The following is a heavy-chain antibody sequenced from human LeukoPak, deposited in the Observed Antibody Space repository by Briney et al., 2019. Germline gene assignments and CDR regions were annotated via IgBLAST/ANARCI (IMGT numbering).Heavy chain of an antibody. Sequence: SGGSLRLSCAASGFTFSSYWMHWVRQAPGEGLVWVSRINSDGSSTSYADSVKGRFTISRDNAKNTLYLQMNSLRAEDTAVYYCARDSSGLNDYWGQGTLVTVSS. CDR2: INSDGSST. J-gene: IGHJ4*02. CDR1: GFTFSSYW. V-gene: IGHV3-74*01. D-gene: IGHD6-19*01. CDR3: ARDSSGLNDY.